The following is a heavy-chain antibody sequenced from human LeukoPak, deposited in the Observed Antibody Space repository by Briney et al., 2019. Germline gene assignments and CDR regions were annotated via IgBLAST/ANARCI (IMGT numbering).Heavy chain of an antibody. Sequence: ETLSLTCTVSGGSISSYYWSWIRQPPGKGLEWMGIIYPGDSDTRYSPSFQGQVTISADKSISTAYLQWSSLKASDTAMYYCARAYYYDSSGYLHYFDYWGQGTLVTVSS. CDR3: ARAYYYDSSGYLHYFDY. D-gene: IGHD3-22*01. V-gene: IGHV5-51*01. CDR1: GGSISSYY. CDR2: IYPGDSDT. J-gene: IGHJ4*02.